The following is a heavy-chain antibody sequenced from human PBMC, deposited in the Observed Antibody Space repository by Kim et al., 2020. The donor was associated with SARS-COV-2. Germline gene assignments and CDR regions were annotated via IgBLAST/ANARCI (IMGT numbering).Heavy chain of an antibody. V-gene: IGHV3-30*01. CDR3: ARGSGDPLLWFREFVESFDY. D-gene: IGHD3-10*01. Sequence: RFTNSRDNSKNTLYLQMNSLRAEDTSVYYCARGSGDPLLWFREFVESFDYWGQGTQVTVSS. J-gene: IGHJ4*02.